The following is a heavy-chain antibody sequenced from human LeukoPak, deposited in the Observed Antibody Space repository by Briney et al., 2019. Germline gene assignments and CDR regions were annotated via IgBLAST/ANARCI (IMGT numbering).Heavy chain of an antibody. J-gene: IGHJ5*02. CDR1: GGSISSYY. CDR3: AREISSSSKRGTNWFDP. V-gene: IGHV4-59*01. Sequence: SETLSLTCTVSGGSISSYYWSWLRQPPGKGLEWIGYIYYSGSTNYNPSLKSRVTISVDTSKNQFSLKLSSVTAADTAVYYCAREISSSSKRGTNWFDPWGQGTLVTVSS. D-gene: IGHD6-13*01. CDR2: IYYSGST.